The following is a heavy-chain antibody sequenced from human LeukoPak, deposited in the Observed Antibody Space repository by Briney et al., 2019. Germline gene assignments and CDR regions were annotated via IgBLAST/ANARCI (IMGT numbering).Heavy chain of an antibody. CDR3: ASGGYYYGMDV. Sequence: SVKVSCKASGGTFISYAISWVRQAPGQGLEWMGGIIPIFGTANYAQKFQGRVTITADESTSTAYMELSSLRSEDTAEYYCASGGYYYGMDVWGQGTTVTVSS. CDR2: IIPIFGTA. J-gene: IGHJ6*02. CDR1: GGTFISYA. D-gene: IGHD3-16*01. V-gene: IGHV1-69*13.